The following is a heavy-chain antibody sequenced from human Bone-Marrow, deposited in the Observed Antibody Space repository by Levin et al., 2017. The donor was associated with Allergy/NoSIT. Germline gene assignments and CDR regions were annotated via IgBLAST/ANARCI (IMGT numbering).Heavy chain of an antibody. J-gene: IGHJ4*02. CDR3: ARGWFGELLSH. CDR1: GFTVSSNY. D-gene: IGHD3-10*01. Sequence: TGGSLRLSCAASGFTVSSNYMSWVRQAPGKGPEWVSAIYSGGSTYYADSVKGRFTISRDNSKNTLYLQMNSLRAEDTAVYYCARGWFGELLSHWGQGTLVTVSS. CDR2: IYSGGST. V-gene: IGHV3-53*01.